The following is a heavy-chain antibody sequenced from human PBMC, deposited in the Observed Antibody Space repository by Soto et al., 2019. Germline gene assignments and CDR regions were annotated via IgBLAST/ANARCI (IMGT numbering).Heavy chain of an antibody. V-gene: IGHV1-2*04. Sequence: ASVKVSCKASGYIFTGYYMHWVRQAPGQGLEWRGWINPNSGDTNYTQKFQGWVTMTRATSISTAYMELSRLRSDDTAVYYCATSRISIAVACETEYYFDYWGQGTPVTVSS. CDR1: GYIFTGYY. CDR3: ATSRISIAVACETEYYFDY. J-gene: IGHJ4*02. D-gene: IGHD6-19*01. CDR2: INPNSGDT.